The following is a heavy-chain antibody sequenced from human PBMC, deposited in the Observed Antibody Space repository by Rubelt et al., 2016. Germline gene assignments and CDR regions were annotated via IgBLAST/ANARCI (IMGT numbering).Heavy chain of an antibody. V-gene: IGHV4-31*03. J-gene: IGHJ4*02. Sequence: QLQLQESGPGLVKPSQTLSLTCTVSGGSISSGGYYWSWIRQHPGKGLEWIGYIYYSGTTYYNPSLKSGVTISVDRSKNQLSLKLSSVTAADTAVYYCARVDSSSWYDYWGQGTLVTVSS. D-gene: IGHD6-13*01. CDR2: IYYSGTT. CDR1: GGSISSGGYY. CDR3: ARVDSSSWYDY.